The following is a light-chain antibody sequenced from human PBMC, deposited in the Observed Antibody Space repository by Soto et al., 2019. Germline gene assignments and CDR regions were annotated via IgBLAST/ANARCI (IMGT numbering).Light chain of an antibody. J-gene: IGKJ4*01. Sequence: DIQMTQSPPTLSASVGDRVTITCRASQGISSWLAWYQQKPGKAPKLLIYKASSLEGGVPSRFGGSGSGTQFTLSISSLQPDDSATYYCQQYNSYPLTFGGGTKV. V-gene: IGKV1-5*03. CDR3: QQYNSYPLT. CDR2: KAS. CDR1: QGISSW.